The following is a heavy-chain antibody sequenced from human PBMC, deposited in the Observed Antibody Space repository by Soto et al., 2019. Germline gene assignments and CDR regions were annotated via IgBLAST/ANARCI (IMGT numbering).Heavy chain of an antibody. Sequence: ASVKVSCKASGYTFTSYGISWGRQAPGQGLEGMGWISAYNGNTNYAQKLQGRVTMTTDTSTSTAYMELRSLRSDDTAVYYCAREYTLSGYDHYYGMDVWGQGTTVTVSS. J-gene: IGHJ6*02. CDR1: GYTFTSYG. D-gene: IGHD5-12*01. CDR3: AREYTLSGYDHYYGMDV. CDR2: ISAYNGNT. V-gene: IGHV1-18*01.